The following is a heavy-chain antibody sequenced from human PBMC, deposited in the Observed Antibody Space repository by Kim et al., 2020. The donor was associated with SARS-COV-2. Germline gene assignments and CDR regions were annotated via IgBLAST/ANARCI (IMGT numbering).Heavy chain of an antibody. D-gene: IGHD3-10*01. CDR3: ARGDGSGSDPNY. Sequence: NYTPTVKRRVTISRDKAKNRLYMKLNSVTAEDTAVYYCARGDGSGSDPNYWGQGTLVTVSS. V-gene: IGHV4-61*05. J-gene: IGHJ4*02.